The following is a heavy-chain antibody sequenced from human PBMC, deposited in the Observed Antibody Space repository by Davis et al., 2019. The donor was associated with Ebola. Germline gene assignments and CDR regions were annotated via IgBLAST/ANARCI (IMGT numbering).Heavy chain of an antibody. CDR2: ISAYNGNT. CDR3: ARVDDYGDYRGAFDI. Sequence: ASVKVSCKASGYTFTSYGISWVRQAPGQGLEWMGWISAYNGNTNYAQKLQGRVTMTTDTSTSTAYMELRSLRSDDTAVYYCARVDDYGDYRGAFDIWGQGTMVTVSS. J-gene: IGHJ3*02. D-gene: IGHD4-17*01. V-gene: IGHV1-18*01. CDR1: GYTFTSYG.